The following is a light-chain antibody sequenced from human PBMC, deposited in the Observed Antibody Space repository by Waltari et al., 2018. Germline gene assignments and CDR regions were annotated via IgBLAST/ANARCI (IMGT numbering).Light chain of an antibody. CDR1: QSISRY. J-gene: IGKJ1*01. CDR2: GAT. Sequence: DIQMTQSPSSLSASVGDSVTITCRASQSISRYLNWYQQKPGKAPKLRIYGATGLHGGAPFRFSGSGSGTDFTLTISSLQPEDFATYFCQQSYGTPRTFGQGTKVEI. CDR3: QQSYGTPRT. V-gene: IGKV1-39*01.